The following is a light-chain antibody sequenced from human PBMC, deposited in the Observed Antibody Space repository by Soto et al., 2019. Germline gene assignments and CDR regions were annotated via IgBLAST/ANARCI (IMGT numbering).Light chain of an antibody. J-gene: IGKJ2*01. Sequence: EIVMTQSPATLSVSPGERATLSCRASQSVSSNLAWYQQKPGQAPRLLIYGASTRATGIPARFSGSGSGTEFTLTISSLQSEDFAVYNCQQYNNGPPITFGQGTKLEIK. CDR2: GAS. V-gene: IGKV3-15*01. CDR1: QSVSSN. CDR3: QQYNNGPPIT.